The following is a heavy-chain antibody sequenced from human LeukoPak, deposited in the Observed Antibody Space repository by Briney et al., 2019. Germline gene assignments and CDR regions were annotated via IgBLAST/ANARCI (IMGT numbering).Heavy chain of an antibody. CDR3: ARVEYDFWSAYGTKETQNWFDP. Sequence: GGSLRLSCAASGFTFSDYYMSWIRQAPGKGLEWVSYISSSGSTIYYADSVKGRFTISRDNAKNSLYLQMNSLRAEDTAVYYCARVEYDFWSAYGTKETQNWFDPWGQGTLVTVSS. CDR2: ISSSGSTI. D-gene: IGHD3-3*01. V-gene: IGHV3-11*01. CDR1: GFTFSDYY. J-gene: IGHJ5*02.